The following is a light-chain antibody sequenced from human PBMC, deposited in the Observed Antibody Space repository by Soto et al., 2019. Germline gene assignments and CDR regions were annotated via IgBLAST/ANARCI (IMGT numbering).Light chain of an antibody. CDR3: QQYNNWPPIT. CDR2: GAS. CDR1: QSVSSD. J-gene: IGKJ5*01. V-gene: IGKV3-15*01. Sequence: EIVMTQSPATLSVSPGERATLSCRASQSVSSDLAWYQQKPGQAPRLLIYGASTRATGIPARFSGSGAGTEFTLTISSLQSEDFALYYCQQYNNWPPITFGQGTRLEIK.